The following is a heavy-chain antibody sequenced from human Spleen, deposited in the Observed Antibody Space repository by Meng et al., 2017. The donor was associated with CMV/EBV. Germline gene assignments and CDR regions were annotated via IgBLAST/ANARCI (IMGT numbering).Heavy chain of an antibody. CDR2: ITGKAYGGTV. CDR3: TRSRYTNGWYSDY. D-gene: IGHD6-19*01. Sequence: GGSLRLSCAASGFTFSSYAMSWVRQAPGKGLEWVGLITGKAYGGTVEYAASVKGRFIISRDDSNSVAYLQMNSLKSADTAIYFCTRSRYTNGWYSDYWGQGTLVTVSS. J-gene: IGHJ4*02. V-gene: IGHV3-49*04. CDR1: GFTFSSYA.